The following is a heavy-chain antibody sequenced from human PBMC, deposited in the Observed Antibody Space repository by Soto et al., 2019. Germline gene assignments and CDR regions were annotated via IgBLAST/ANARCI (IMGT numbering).Heavy chain of an antibody. CDR3: AREGDGSGFFSDF. CDR2: ISGRSNTI. Sequence: GGSLRLSCVASGFTFSDYNMNWVRQAPGKGLEWVSFISGRSNTIYYADSVKGRFTISRDNSKNSLYLLMNSLRAEDTAVYYCAREGDGSGFFSDFWGQGTLVTVSS. V-gene: IGHV3-48*01. D-gene: IGHD3-22*01. J-gene: IGHJ4*02. CDR1: GFTFSDYN.